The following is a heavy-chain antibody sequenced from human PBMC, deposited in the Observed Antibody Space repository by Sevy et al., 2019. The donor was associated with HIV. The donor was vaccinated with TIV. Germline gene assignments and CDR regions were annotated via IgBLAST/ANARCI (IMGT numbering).Heavy chain of an antibody. D-gene: IGHD3-10*01. Sequence: GGSLRLSCAASGFTFSNAWMSWVRQAPGKGLEWVGRIKSKTDGGTTDYAAPVKARFTISRVDSKNTLYLQMNSLKTEDTAVYYCTTDVYGSGSYKWGQGTLVTVSS. CDR3: TTDVYGSGSYK. V-gene: IGHV3-15*01. CDR1: GFTFSNAW. J-gene: IGHJ4*02. CDR2: IKSKTDGGTT.